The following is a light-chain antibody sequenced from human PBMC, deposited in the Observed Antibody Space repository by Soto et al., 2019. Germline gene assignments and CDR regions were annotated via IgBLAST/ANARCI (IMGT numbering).Light chain of an antibody. V-gene: IGLV2-14*01. Sequence: QSVLTQPASVSGSPGQSITISCTGTSSDVGGYNYVSWYQQHPGKAPKLMIYDVSNRPSGVSNRFSGSKSGNTASLTTSGLQAEDEADYYSSSYTFSSILYVFGTGTKLTVL. CDR2: DVS. CDR1: SSDVGGYNY. J-gene: IGLJ1*01. CDR3: SSYTFSSILYV.